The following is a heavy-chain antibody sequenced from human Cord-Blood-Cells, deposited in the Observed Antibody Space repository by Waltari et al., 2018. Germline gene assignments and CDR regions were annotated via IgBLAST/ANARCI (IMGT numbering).Heavy chain of an antibody. J-gene: IGHJ2*01. CDR3: ARWEDCSSTSCDWYFDL. CDR1: GGSFSGYS. D-gene: IGHD2-2*01. CDR2: INHSGST. Sequence: QVQLQQWGAGLLKTSETLSLTCAVYGGSFSGYSWSWIRQPPGKGLEWIGEINHSGSTNYNPSLKSRVTISVDTSKNQFSLKLSSVTAADTAVYYCARWEDCSSTSCDWYFDLWGRGTLVTVSS. V-gene: IGHV4-34*01.